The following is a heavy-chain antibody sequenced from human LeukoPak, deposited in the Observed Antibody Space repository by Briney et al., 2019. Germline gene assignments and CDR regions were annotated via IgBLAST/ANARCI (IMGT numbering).Heavy chain of an antibody. V-gene: IGHV3-74*01. CDR2: INTDGSST. D-gene: IGHD1-1*01. CDR1: GFTFSSYW. CDR3: ARDSPGTTASDY. Sequence: GGSLRLSCAASGFTFSSYWMQWVRQAPGKGLVWVSRINTDGSSTTYADSVKGRFTISRDNAKNTLYLQMNSLRAEDTAVYYCARDSPGTTASDYWGQGTLVTVSS. J-gene: IGHJ4*02.